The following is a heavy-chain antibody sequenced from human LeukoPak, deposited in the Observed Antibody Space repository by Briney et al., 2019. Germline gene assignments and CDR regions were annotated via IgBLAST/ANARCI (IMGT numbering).Heavy chain of an antibody. J-gene: IGHJ4*02. D-gene: IGHD2-15*01. CDR1: GGSINSNNW. V-gene: IGHV4-4*02. CDR3: VTNSIGYCSGGNCYQVSDY. CDR2: IYHSGST. Sequence: SETLSLTCAVSGGSINSNNWWSWVRQPPGKGLEWIGEIYHSGSTNYNPSPKSRVTISVDKSKKQFSLKLSSVTAADTAVYYCVTNSIGYCSGGNCYQVSDYWGQGTLVTVSS.